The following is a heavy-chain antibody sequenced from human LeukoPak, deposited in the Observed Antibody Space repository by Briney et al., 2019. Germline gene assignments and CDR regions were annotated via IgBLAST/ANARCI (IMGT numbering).Heavy chain of an antibody. CDR3: AKSYDFWSDPTRGFDY. Sequence: GGSLRLSCAASGFTFSHYNMNWVRQAPGKGLEWVSSISSSSSYIYYADSLKGRFTISRDNAKNSLYLQMNSLRAEDTAVYYCAKSYDFWSDPTRGFDYWGQGTLVTVSS. CDR2: ISSSSSYI. V-gene: IGHV3-21*01. J-gene: IGHJ4*02. D-gene: IGHD3-3*01. CDR1: GFTFSHYN.